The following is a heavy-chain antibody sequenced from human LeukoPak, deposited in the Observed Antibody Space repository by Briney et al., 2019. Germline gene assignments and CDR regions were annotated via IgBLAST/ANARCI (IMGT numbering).Heavy chain of an antibody. V-gene: IGHV3-23*01. CDR3: AKDPYSGSYYGRAYFDY. CDR2: ISGSGGST. CDR1: GFTFSSYA. J-gene: IGHJ4*02. Sequence: PGGSLRLSCAASGFTFSSYAMSWVRQAPGKGLEWVSAISGSGGSTYYADSVKGRFTISRDNSKNMLYLQMNSLRAEDTTVYYCAKDPYSGSYYGRAYFDYWGQGTLVTVSS. D-gene: IGHD1-26*01.